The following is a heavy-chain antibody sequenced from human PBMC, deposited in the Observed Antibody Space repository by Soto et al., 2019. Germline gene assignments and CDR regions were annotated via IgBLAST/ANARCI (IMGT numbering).Heavy chain of an antibody. CDR3: AREGTSGTHVDY. D-gene: IGHD3-10*01. CDR2: IYYSGST. Sequence: SETLSLTCTVSGGSISSGGYYWSWIRQHPGKGLEWIGYIYYSGSTYYNPSPKSRVTISVDTSKNQFSLKLSSVTAADTAVYYCAREGTSGTHVDYWGQGTLVTVSS. V-gene: IGHV4-31*02. CDR1: GGSISSGGYY. J-gene: IGHJ4*02.